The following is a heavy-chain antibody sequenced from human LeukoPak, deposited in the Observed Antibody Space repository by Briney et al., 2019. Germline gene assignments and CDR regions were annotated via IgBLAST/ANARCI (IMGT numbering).Heavy chain of an antibody. V-gene: IGHV4-59*01. CDR2: IYYSEST. CDR1: GGSISSYY. D-gene: IGHD3-22*01. Sequence: SETLSLTCTVSGGSISSYYWSWIRQPPGKGLEWIGYIYYSESTNYNPSLKSRVTISVDTSKNQFSLKLSSVTAVDTAVYYCARDSSGSNAFDIWGQGTMVTVSS. CDR3: ARDSSGSNAFDI. J-gene: IGHJ3*02.